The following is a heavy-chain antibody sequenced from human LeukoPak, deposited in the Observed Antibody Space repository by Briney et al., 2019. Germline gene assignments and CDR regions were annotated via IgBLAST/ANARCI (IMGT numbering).Heavy chain of an antibody. CDR1: GYTFTSYA. CDR2: IIPIFGTA. D-gene: IGHD3-16*02. J-gene: IGHJ4*02. V-gene: IGHV1-69*13. Sequence: SVKVSCKASGYTFTSYAMHWVRQAPGQRLEWMGGIIPIFGTANYAQKFQGRVTITADESTSTAYMELSSLRSEDTAVYYCARGPLDYVWGSYRHLDYWGQGTLVTVSS. CDR3: ARGPLDYVWGSYRHLDY.